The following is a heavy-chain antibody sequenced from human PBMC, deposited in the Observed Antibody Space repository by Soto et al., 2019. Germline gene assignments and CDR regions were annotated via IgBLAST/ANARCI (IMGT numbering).Heavy chain of an antibody. CDR3: ARGTEGDGYNFGAFDI. D-gene: IGHD5-12*01. CDR2: IWYDGSNK. Sequence: QVQLVDSGGGVVQPGRSLRLSCAASGFTFSSYGMHWVRQAPGKGLEWVAVIWYDGSNKYYADSVKGRFTISRDNSKNTLYLQMNSLRAEDTAVYYCARGTEGDGYNFGAFDIWGQGTMVTVSS. V-gene: IGHV3-33*01. J-gene: IGHJ3*02. CDR1: GFTFSSYG.